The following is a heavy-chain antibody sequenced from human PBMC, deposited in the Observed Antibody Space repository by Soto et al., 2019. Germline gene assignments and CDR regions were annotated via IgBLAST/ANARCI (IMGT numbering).Heavy chain of an antibody. Sequence: PSETLSLTCTVSGGSISSSSYYWGWIRQPPGKGLEWIGSIYYSGSTYYNPSLKSRVTISVDTSKNQFSLKLSSVTAADTAVYYCATTAAKVYYYYGMDVWGQGPTVTVSS. J-gene: IGHJ6*02. CDR3: ATTAAKVYYYYGMDV. V-gene: IGHV4-39*01. CDR2: IYYSGST. D-gene: IGHD2-2*01. CDR1: GGSISSSSYY.